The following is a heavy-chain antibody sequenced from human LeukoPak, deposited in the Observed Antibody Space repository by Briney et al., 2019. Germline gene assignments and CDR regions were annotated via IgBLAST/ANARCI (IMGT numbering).Heavy chain of an antibody. CDR1: GGSISSGGYY. Sequence: PSETLSLTCTVSGGSISSGGYYWSWIRQHPGKGLEWIGYIYYSRSTYYNPSLKSRVTISVDTSKNQFSLKLSSVTAADTAVYYCARAWGSSWSPASNWFDPWGQGTLVTVSS. D-gene: IGHD6-13*01. V-gene: IGHV4-31*03. J-gene: IGHJ5*02. CDR2: IYYSRST. CDR3: ARAWGSSWSPASNWFDP.